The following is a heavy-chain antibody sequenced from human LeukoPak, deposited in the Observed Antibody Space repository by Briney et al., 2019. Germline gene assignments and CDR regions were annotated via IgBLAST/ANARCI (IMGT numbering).Heavy chain of an antibody. CDR2: INGDGGST. J-gene: IGHJ6*03. Sequence: PGGSLRLSCAASGFNFGDYVMSWVRHAPGKGLEWVSGINGDGGSTGYADSVRGRFTISRDNAKNSLYLQMNSLRAEDTAVYYCARERDYYYYMDVWGKGTTVTVSS. V-gene: IGHV3-20*04. CDR1: GFNFGDYV. CDR3: ARERDYYYYMDV.